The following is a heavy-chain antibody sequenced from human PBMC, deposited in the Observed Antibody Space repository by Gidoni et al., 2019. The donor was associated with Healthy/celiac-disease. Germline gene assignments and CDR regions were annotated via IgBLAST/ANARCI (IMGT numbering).Heavy chain of an antibody. J-gene: IGHJ4*02. CDR3: ARDAAAGYFDY. V-gene: IGHV3-21*01. Sequence: EVQLVASGGGVVKPGGSLRLSCAASGFTFSSYSMNWVRQAPGKGLEWVSSISSSSSYIYYADSVKCRFTISRDNAKNSLYLQMNSLRAEDTAVYYCARDAAAGYFDYWGQGTLVTVSS. CDR1: GFTFSSYS. CDR2: ISSSSSYI. D-gene: IGHD6-13*01.